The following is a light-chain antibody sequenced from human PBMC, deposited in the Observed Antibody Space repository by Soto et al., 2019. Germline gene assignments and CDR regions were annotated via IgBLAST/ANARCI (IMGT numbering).Light chain of an antibody. CDR2: EVN. V-gene: IGLV2-14*01. Sequence: QSVLTQPASVSGSPGQSITISCTGTSSDIGGYKYVSWYQQYPGKAPKLMIYEVNYRPSGVSNRFSGSKSGNTAPLTISGLQAEDEADYYCSSYRSGSTKIFGSGTKVTVL. CDR1: SSDIGGYKY. CDR3: SSYRSGSTKI. J-gene: IGLJ1*01.